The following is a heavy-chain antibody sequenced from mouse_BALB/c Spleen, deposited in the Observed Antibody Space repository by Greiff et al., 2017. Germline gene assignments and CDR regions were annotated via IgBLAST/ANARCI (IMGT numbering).Heavy chain of an antibody. D-gene: IGHD2-10*02. CDR3: AREWYGNSYYYAMDY. V-gene: IGHV5-6-3*01. Sequence: EVQLVESGGGLVQPGGSLKLSCAASGFTFSSYGMSWVRQTPDKRLELVATINSNGGSTYYPDSVKGRFTISRDNAKNTLYLQMSSLKSEDTAMYYCAREWYGNSYYYAMDYWGQGTSVTVSS. J-gene: IGHJ4*01. CDR1: GFTFSSYG. CDR2: INSNGGST.